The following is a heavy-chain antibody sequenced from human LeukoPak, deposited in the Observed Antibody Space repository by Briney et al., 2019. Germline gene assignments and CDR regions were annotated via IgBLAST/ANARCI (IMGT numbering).Heavy chain of an antibody. Sequence: SETLSLTCTVSGGFISSYYWSWIRQPPGKGLEWIGYIYYSGSTNYNPSLKSRVTISVDTSKNQFSLKLSSVTAADTAVYYCASQLGDDYWGQGTLVTVSS. D-gene: IGHD7-27*01. CDR1: GGFISSYY. V-gene: IGHV4-59*01. CDR2: IYYSGST. CDR3: ASQLGDDY. J-gene: IGHJ4*02.